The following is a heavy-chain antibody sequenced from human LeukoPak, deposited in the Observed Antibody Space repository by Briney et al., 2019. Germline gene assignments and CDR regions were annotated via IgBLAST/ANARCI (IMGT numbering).Heavy chain of an antibody. D-gene: IGHD2-2*01. Sequence: SETLSLTCTVSGGSISSYYWSWIRQPPGKGLEWIGYIYYSGSTNYNPSLKSRVTISVDTSKNQFSLKLSSVTAADTAVYYCARGHCSSTSCYGVDYWFDPWGQGTLVTVSS. CDR3: ARGHCSSTSCYGVDYWFDP. J-gene: IGHJ5*02. CDR1: GGSISSYY. V-gene: IGHV4-59*01. CDR2: IYYSGST.